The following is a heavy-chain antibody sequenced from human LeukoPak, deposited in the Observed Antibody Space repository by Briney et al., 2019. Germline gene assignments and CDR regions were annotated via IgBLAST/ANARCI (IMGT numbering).Heavy chain of an antibody. V-gene: IGHV3-23*01. CDR2: ISGSGDNT. Sequence: GGSLKLSCAASGFSFSSYAMSWVRQAPGKGLEWVSSISGSGDNTYYAESVKGRFTISRDNSKNTLFLQMNSLRAEDTAVFYCAKRSGYTTGWFFDFWGQGALVTVSS. CDR1: GFSFSSYA. CDR3: AKRSGYTTGWFFDF. J-gene: IGHJ4*02. D-gene: IGHD6-19*01.